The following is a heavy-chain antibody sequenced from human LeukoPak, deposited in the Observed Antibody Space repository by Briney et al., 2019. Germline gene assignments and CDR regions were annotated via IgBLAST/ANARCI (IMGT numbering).Heavy chain of an antibody. CDR2: INQDGSTQ. CDR3: SRSLDY. J-gene: IGHJ4*02. Sequence: GGSLRLSCAASGFPFSGYWMDWVRQAPGKGMEWVANINQDGSTQYYAASVKGRFTISRDNAKSSLYLQMNILRAEDTAVYHCSRSLDYLGQGALVTVSS. V-gene: IGHV3-7*01. CDR1: GFPFSGYW.